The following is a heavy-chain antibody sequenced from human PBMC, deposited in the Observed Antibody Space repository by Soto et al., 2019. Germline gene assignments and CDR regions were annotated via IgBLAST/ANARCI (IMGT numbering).Heavy chain of an antibody. CDR2: VYFNGAT. V-gene: IGHV4-39*01. D-gene: IGHD3-10*01. CDR3: ASEDRTMVRGRGTN. J-gene: IGHJ4*02. Sequence: QLQLQESGPGLVNPSETLSLTCVVSGSSVSSSEYYWGWVRQSPGEGLEWLGTVYFNGATQYNPSLRSRLALSVDMSKNQFSLRLSSVSAADTGVYYCASEDRTMVRGRGTNWGQGTLVTVSS. CDR1: GSSVSSSEYY.